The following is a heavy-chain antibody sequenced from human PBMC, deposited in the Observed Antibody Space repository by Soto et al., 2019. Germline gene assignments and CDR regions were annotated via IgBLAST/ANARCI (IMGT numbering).Heavy chain of an antibody. D-gene: IGHD2-2*01. CDR3: AREIMPKAYQFYGMDV. V-gene: IGHV3-33*01. Sequence: QVQLVESGGGVVQPGRSLRLSCAASGFTFSSYGMHWVRQAPGKGLGWVSVILYDGTDKSYADSVKGRFTISRDNSKNTLFLQMNSLRAEDTAVYYCAREIMPKAYQFYGMDVWGQGTTVTVSS. J-gene: IGHJ6*02. CDR1: GFTFSSYG. CDR2: ILYDGTDK.